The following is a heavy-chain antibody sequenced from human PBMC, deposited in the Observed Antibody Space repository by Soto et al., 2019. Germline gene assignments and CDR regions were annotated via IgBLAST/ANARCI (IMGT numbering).Heavy chain of an antibody. Sequence: GGSLRLSCAASGFTVSSNYMSWVRQAPGKGLEWVSVIYSGGSTYYADSVKGRFTISRYNSKNTLYLQMNSLRAEDTALYYCARDLTGEGCYFDIWCQGTMVTGSS. CDR3: ARDLTGEGCYFDI. CDR1: GFTVSSNY. D-gene: IGHD7-27*01. J-gene: IGHJ3*02. CDR2: IYSGGST. V-gene: IGHV3-66*02.